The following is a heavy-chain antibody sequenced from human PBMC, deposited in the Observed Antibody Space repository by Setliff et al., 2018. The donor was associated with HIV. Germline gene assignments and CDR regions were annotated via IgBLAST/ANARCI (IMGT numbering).Heavy chain of an antibody. V-gene: IGHV4-39*01. CDR2: IYFSGST. J-gene: IGHJ3*02. Sequence: PSETMSLTSTVSSGSISSSSHYWGWIRQPPGKGLEWIGSIYFSGSTYYNPTLKSRVTISVHTSKNQFSLKLSSVTAADTAVYYCARPRYTYGTPPAFDIWGRGTVVTVSS. CDR3: ARPRYTYGTPPAFDI. CDR1: SGSISSSSHY. D-gene: IGHD5-18*01.